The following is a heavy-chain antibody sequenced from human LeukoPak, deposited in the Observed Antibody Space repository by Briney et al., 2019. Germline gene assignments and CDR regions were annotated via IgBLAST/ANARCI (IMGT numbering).Heavy chain of an antibody. D-gene: IGHD3-16*02. J-gene: IGHJ4*02. Sequence: SVKVSCKASGGTFSSYAISRVRQAPGQGLEWMGGIIPIFGTANYAQKFQGRVTITADESTSTAYMELSSLRSEDTAVYYCATSDYYDYVWGSYRNLDYWGQGTLVTVSS. CDR1: GGTFSSYA. V-gene: IGHV1-69*13. CDR3: ATSDYYDYVWGSYRNLDY. CDR2: IIPIFGTA.